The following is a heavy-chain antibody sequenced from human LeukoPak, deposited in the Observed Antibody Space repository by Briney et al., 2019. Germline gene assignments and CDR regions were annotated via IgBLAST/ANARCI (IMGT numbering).Heavy chain of an antibody. V-gene: IGHV3-21*01. J-gene: IGHJ4*02. CDR3: ARDPTWNSGWDFDY. CDR1: GFTFSSYA. Sequence: PGGSLRLSCAASGFTFSSYAMSWVRQAPGKGLEWVSSISSSSAYYADSVKGRFTISRDNAKNSLYLQMNSLRAEDTAVYYCARDPTWNSGWDFDYWGQGTLVTVSS. CDR2: ISSSSAY. D-gene: IGHD6-19*01.